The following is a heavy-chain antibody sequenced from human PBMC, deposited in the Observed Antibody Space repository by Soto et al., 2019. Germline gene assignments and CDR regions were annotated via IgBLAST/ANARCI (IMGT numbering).Heavy chain of an antibody. CDR2: IYYSGII. Sequence: QVQLQESGPGLVKPSQTLSLTCSVSGGSISSGDYYWSWIRQPPGKGLEWIAYIYYSGIIYYNPSLKIRVTMSRDTSKNQFFLNLDSVTAADTAVYYCAREVGEVDYSSSSDAFDIWGQGTMVTVSS. D-gene: IGHD6-6*01. J-gene: IGHJ3*02. CDR3: AREVGEVDYSSSSDAFDI. V-gene: IGHV4-30-4*01. CDR1: GGSISSGDYY.